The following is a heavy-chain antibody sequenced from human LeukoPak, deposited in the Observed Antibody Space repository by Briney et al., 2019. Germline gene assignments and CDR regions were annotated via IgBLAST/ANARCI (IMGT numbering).Heavy chain of an antibody. J-gene: IGHJ3*02. CDR3: ARYDYGDYRISDAFDI. V-gene: IGHV4-39*01. CDR2: IYYSGST. CDR1: GGSISSSSYY. D-gene: IGHD4-17*01. Sequence: SETLSLTCTVSGGSISSSSYYWGWIRQPPGKGLEWIGSIYYSGSTCYNPSLKSRVTISVDTSKNQFSLKLSSVTAADTAVYYCARYDYGDYRISDAFDIWGQGTMVTVSS.